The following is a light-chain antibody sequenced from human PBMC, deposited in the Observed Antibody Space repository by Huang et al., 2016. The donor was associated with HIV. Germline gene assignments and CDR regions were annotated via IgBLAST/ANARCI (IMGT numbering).Light chain of an antibody. Sequence: EIVLTQSPGTLSLSPGERATLSCRASQSVGSNYLAWYQQKPGQAPRLLIYSTSSRATGIPDRFSGGGSGTDFTLTISRLEPEDSAVFYCQQYGSSPKTFGQGTKVEIK. V-gene: IGKV3-20*01. CDR2: STS. CDR3: QQYGSSPKT. CDR1: QSVGSNY. J-gene: IGKJ1*01.